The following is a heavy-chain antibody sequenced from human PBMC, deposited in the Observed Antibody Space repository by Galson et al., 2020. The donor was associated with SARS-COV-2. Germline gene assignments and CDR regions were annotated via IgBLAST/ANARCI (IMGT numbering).Heavy chain of an antibody. J-gene: IGHJ6*02. CDR1: GFTFSSYG. D-gene: IGHD3-10*01. CDR2: IWYDGSNK. V-gene: IGHV3-33*01. CDR3: ARDRVVRGVNTPGPDTTGYYGMDV. Sequence: GGSLRLSCAASGFTFSSYGMHWVRQAPGKGLEWVAVIWYDGSNKYYADSVKGRFTISRDNSKNTMYLQMNSLRAEDTAVYYCARDRVVRGVNTPGPDTTGYYGMDVWGQGTTVTVSS.